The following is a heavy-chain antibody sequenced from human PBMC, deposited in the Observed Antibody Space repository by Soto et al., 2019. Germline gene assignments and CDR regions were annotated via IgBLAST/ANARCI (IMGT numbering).Heavy chain of an antibody. D-gene: IGHD1-20*01. J-gene: IGHJ4*02. CDR2: LYSGGSA. V-gene: IGHV3-53*01. CDR1: GFTISSNY. Sequence: EVQLVKSGGGLIQPGGSLRLSCAASGFTISSNYMTWVRQAPGKGLEWVSVLYSGGSAYYADSVRGRFSISRDNSKNTVYLQMDRLRAEDAAIYYCTSGFVRITCWGQGTLVTVSS. CDR3: TSGFVRITC.